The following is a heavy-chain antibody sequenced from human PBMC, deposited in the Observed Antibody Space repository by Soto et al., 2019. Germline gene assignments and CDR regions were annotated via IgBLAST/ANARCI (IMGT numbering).Heavy chain of an antibody. CDR2: ISCYNGKT. CDR3: ARDAPPPELRFLEWHNYDYNGMDV. J-gene: IGHJ6*02. D-gene: IGHD3-3*01. V-gene: IGHV1-18*01. Sequence: GASVKVSCKTSGYSFTAYGISWVRQAPGQGLEWMGWISCYNGKTKYAQKVQGRVTMTTDTSTSTAYMEVRSLRSDDTAIYYCARDAPPPELRFLEWHNYDYNGMDVWGQGTTVTV. CDR1: GYSFTAYG.